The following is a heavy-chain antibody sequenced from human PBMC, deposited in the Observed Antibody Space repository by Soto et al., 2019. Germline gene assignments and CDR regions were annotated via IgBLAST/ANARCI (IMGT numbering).Heavy chain of an antibody. Sequence: PSETLCVTCPVSGGYISSSSYYWGWIRQPPGKGLEWIGSIYYSGSTYYNPSLKSRVTISVDTSKNQFSLKLSSVTAADTAVYYCAAGITMVRGEYYWASDYYYMDVWGKGTTVTVSS. CDR2: IYYSGST. CDR1: GGYISSSSYY. CDR3: AAGITMVRGEYYWASDYYYMDV. D-gene: IGHD3-10*01. J-gene: IGHJ6*03. V-gene: IGHV4-39*01.